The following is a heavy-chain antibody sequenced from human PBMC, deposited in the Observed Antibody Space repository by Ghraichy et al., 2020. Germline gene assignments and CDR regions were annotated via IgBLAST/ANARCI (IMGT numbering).Heavy chain of an antibody. D-gene: IGHD3-10*01. CDR1: GGSISSYY. CDR3: ARGGGARYFDL. CDR2: IYYSGST. Sequence: LSLTCTVSGGSISSYYCMWIRQPPGKGLEWIGYIYYSGSTNYNPSLKSRVTISVDTSKNQFSLRLSSVTAADTAVYYCARGGGARYFDLWGRGTLVTVSS. V-gene: IGHV4-59*01. J-gene: IGHJ2*01.